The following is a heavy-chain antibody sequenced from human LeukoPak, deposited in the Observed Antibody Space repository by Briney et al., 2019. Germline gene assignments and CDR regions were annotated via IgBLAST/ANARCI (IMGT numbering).Heavy chain of an antibody. CDR1: GGTFSSYA. J-gene: IGHJ6*02. D-gene: IGHD3-10*01. V-gene: IGHV1-69*04. CDR2: IIPILGIA. CDR3: ASSPPGVYYADV. Sequence: ASVTVSFKASGGTFSSYAISWVRQAPGQGLEWMGRIIPILGIANYAQKFQGRVTITADKSTSTAYMELSSLRSEDTAVYYCASSPPGVYYADVWGQGTTVTVSS.